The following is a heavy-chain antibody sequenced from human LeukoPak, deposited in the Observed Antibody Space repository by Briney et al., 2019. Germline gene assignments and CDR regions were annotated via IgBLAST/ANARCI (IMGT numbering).Heavy chain of an antibody. CDR2: IYYTGDT. D-gene: IGHD6-19*01. J-gene: IGHJ4*02. CDR1: GGSISNSY. V-gene: IGHV4-59*12. CDR3: ARVFSVAGTFDY. Sequence: PSETLSLTCTVSGGSISNSYWYWLRHPPRKGLERIGYIYYTGDTNYTPSLKSRVTISVDTSKNQFSLKLSSVTAADTAVYYCARVFSVAGTFDYWGQGTLVSVSS.